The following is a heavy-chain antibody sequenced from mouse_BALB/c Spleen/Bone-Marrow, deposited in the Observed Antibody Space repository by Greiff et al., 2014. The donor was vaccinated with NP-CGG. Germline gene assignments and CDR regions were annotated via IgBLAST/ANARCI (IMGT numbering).Heavy chain of an antibody. CDR3: ARAITDAMDY. J-gene: IGHJ4*01. CDR2: INSGSGGT. CDR1: GYAFPNYL. V-gene: IGHV1-54*01. D-gene: IGHD2-4*01. Sequence: VQLQQSGAELVRPGTSVKVSCKGSGYAFPNYLIEWVKQRPGQGLEWIGVINSGSGGTKYNEKFKGKATLTADKSSSTAYMQLSSLTSDDSAVYFCARAITDAMDYWGQGTSVTVSS.